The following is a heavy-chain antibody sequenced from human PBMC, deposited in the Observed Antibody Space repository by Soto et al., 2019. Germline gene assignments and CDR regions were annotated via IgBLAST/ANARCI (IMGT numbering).Heavy chain of an antibody. J-gene: IGHJ6*03. Sequence: GGSLRLSCAASGFTFSTYAMNWVRQAPGKGLEWVSGISATGVKTYSADSVKGRFTISRDNSKDTVYLEMNSLRAEDMAVYYCARGLFGVVIPPMDVWGKGTTVTVSS. CDR1: GFTFSTYA. V-gene: IGHV3-23*01. CDR3: ARGLFGVVIPPMDV. D-gene: IGHD3-3*01. CDR2: ISATGVKT.